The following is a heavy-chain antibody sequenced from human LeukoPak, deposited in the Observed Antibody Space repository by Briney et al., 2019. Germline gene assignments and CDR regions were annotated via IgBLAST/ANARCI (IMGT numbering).Heavy chain of an antibody. J-gene: IGHJ4*02. V-gene: IGHV3-66*01. Sequence: PGGSLRLSCAASGFTVSSNYMSWVRQAPGKGLEWVSVIYSGGSTYYADSVKGRFTISRGNSKNTLYLQMDSLRAEDTAVYYCARVARIVGATIDYWGQGTLVTVSS. CDR3: ARVARIVGATIDY. D-gene: IGHD1-26*01. CDR2: IYSGGST. CDR1: GFTVSSNY.